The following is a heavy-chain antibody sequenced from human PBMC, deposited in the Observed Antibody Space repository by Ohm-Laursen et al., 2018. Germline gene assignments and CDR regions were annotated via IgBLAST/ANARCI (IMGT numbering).Heavy chain of an antibody. D-gene: IGHD5-24*01. CDR3: ARVRGWYFDY. Sequence: TLSLTCTVSGGSISSSSYYWDWIRQPPGKGLEWIGYIYYSGSTYYNPSLKSLVTISVDTSKNQFSLKLSSVTAADTAVYYCARVRGWYFDYWGQGTLVTVSS. CDR1: GGSISSSSYY. CDR2: IYYSGST. J-gene: IGHJ4*02. V-gene: IGHV4-31*01.